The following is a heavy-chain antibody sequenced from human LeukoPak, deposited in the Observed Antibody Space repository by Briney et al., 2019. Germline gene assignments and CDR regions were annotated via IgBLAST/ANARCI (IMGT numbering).Heavy chain of an antibody. J-gene: IGHJ4*02. CDR1: GGTFSSYA. D-gene: IGHD3-10*01. CDR3: ARITMVRGAHDY. V-gene: IGHV1-18*01. Sequence: ASVKVSCKASGGTFSSYAISWVRQAPGQGLEWMGWISAYNGNTNYAQKLQGRVTMTTDTSTSTAYMELRSLRSDDTAVYYCARITMVRGAHDYWGQGTLVTVSS. CDR2: ISAYNGNT.